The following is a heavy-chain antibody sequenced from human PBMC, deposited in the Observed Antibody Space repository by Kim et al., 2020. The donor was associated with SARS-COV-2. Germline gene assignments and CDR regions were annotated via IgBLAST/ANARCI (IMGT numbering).Heavy chain of an antibody. J-gene: IGHJ4*02. V-gene: IGHV4-39*02. CDR2: LYYSGSS. CDR3: VSFGKSGGYSDY. Sequence: SETLSLTCNVSGVSISSSRYYWGWIRQPPGKGPEWIGSLYYSGSSYYNPSLTSRVTISVDTSKNPLSLSLTSVTAADTAVYYCVSFGKSGGYSDYWGQG. CDR1: GVSISSSRYY. D-gene: IGHD5-12*01.